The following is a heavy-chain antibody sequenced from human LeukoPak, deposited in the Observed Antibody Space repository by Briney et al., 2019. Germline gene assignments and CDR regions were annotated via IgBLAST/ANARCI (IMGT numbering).Heavy chain of an antibody. D-gene: IGHD3-22*01. CDR1: GGSISSGDYY. V-gene: IGHV4-30-4*08. CDR3: ARVTGDSSGYYHFDY. CDR2: IYYSGST. J-gene: IGHJ4*02. Sequence: SETLSLTCTVSGGSISSGDYYWSWIRQPPRKGLEWIGYIYYSGSTCYNPSLKSRVTMSVDTSTNQFSLKLSSVTAADTAVYYCARVTGDSSGYYHFDYWGQGTLVTVSS.